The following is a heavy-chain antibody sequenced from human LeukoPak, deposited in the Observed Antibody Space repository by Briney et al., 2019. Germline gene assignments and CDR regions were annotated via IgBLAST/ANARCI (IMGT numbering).Heavy chain of an antibody. CDR3: ARGGGWGNWNDAVDY. V-gene: IGHV4-59*01. CDR1: GGSISSYY. Sequence: SETLSLTCTVSGGSISSYYWSWFRQPPGKGLEWFGYIYYSGSTNYNPSLKSRVTISVDTSKNQFSLKLSSVTAANTAVYYCARGGGWGNWNDAVDYWGQGTLVTVSS. D-gene: IGHD1-1*01. J-gene: IGHJ4*02. CDR2: IYYSGST.